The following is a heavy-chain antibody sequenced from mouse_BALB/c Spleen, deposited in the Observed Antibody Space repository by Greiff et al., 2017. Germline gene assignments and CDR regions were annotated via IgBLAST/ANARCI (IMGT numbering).Heavy chain of an antibody. D-gene: IGHD2-4*01. CDR1: GFSLTSYG. CDR2: IWSGGST. CDR3: AHQSTMITTRAMDY. Sequence: VQLVESGPGLVQPSQSLSITCTVSGFSLTSYGVHWVRQSPGKGLEWLGVIWSGGSTDYNAAFISRLSISKDNSKSQVFFKMNSLQANDTAIYYCAHQSTMITTRAMDYWGQGTSVTVSS. V-gene: IGHV2-2*02. J-gene: IGHJ4*01.